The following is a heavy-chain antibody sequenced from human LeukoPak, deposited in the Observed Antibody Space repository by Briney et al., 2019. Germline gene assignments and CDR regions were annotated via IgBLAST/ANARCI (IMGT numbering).Heavy chain of an antibody. CDR2: IYYSGST. V-gene: IGHV4-39*01. D-gene: IGHD3-3*01. CDR3: ARTGILEFDY. Sequence: SETLSLTCTVSGGSISSSSYYWGWIRQPPGKGLEWIGSIYYSGSTYYNPSLKSRVTISVDTSKNQFSLKLSSVTAADTAVYYCARTGILEFDYWGQGTLVTVSS. J-gene: IGHJ4*02. CDR1: GGSISSSSYY.